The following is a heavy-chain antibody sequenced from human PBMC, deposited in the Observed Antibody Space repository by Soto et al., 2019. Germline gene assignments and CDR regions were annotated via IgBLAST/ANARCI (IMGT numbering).Heavy chain of an antibody. Sequence: SGPTLVKPTQTLTLTCTFSGFSLSTSGMCVSWIRQPPGKALEWLARIDWGDDRYYSTSLKTRLNISKDTSKTQVVLTMNNMDPVDTATYYCARNSIAARPHSSYYYYYMDVWGKGTTVTVSS. CDR2: IDWGDDR. CDR1: GFSLSTSGMC. CDR3: ARNSIAARPHSSYYYYYMDV. V-gene: IGHV2-70*11. J-gene: IGHJ6*03. D-gene: IGHD6-6*01.